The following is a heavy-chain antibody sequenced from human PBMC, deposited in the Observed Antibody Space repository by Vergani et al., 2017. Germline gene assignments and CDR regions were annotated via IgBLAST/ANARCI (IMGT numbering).Heavy chain of an antibody. CDR3: AKSGNDFWSGYYPYGMDV. D-gene: IGHD3-3*01. CDR1: GFTFSSYA. V-gene: IGHV3-23*01. Sequence: EVQLLESGGGLVQPGGSLRLSCAASGFTFSSYAMSWVRQAPGKGLEWVSAISGSGGSTYYADSVKGRFTISRDNSKNTLYLQMNSRRAEDTAVYYCAKSGNDFWSGYYPYGMDVWGQGTTVTVSS. J-gene: IGHJ6*02. CDR2: ISGSGGST.